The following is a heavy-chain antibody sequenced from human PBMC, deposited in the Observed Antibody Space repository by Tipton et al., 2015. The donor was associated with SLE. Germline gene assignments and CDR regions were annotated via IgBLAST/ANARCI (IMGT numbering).Heavy chain of an antibody. CDR2: LYYGGST. J-gene: IGHJ4*02. V-gene: IGHV4-39*07. CDR3: ARGGEYDILLFDS. Sequence: TLSLTCTVSGGSISTDYYSWGWIRQPPGKGLEWIGGLYYGGSTFYNPSLKSRVTISGDTSKKQFSLNLSSVTAADTAVYYCARGGEYDILLFDSWGQGTLVTVSS. D-gene: IGHD3-10*01. CDR1: GGSISTDYYS.